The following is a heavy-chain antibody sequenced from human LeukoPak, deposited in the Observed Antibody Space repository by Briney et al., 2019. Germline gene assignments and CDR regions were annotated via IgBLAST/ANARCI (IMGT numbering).Heavy chain of an antibody. Sequence: PSETLSLTCTVSGGSISSHYWSWIRQPAGKGLEWIGRIYSSGSTNYNPSLKSRVTMSVDTSKNQFSLKLSSVTAADTAVYYCARYSYDFWSGSPGYYFDYWGQGTLVTVSS. CDR3: ARYSYDFWSGSPGYYFDY. D-gene: IGHD3-3*01. J-gene: IGHJ4*02. CDR1: GGSISSHY. CDR2: IYSSGST. V-gene: IGHV4-4*07.